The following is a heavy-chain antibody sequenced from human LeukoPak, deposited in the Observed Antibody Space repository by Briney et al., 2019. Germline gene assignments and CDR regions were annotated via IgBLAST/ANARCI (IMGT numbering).Heavy chain of an antibody. D-gene: IGHD3-3*01. CDR2: IIPIFGTA. J-gene: IGHJ5*02. V-gene: IGHV1-69*05. CDR1: GGTFTIYA. Sequence: ASVKVSFKASGGTFTIYAISWVRQAPGQGLEWMGGIIPIFGTANYEQKFQGRVTITTDESTSTAYMELSSLRSEDTAVYYCARVYDFWSSKYTCFDPWGQGTLVTVSS. CDR3: ARVYDFWSSKYTCFDP.